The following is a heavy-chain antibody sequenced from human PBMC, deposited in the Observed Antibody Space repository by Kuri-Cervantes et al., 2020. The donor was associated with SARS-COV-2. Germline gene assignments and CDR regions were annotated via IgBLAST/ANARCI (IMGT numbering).Heavy chain of an antibody. CDR2: IIPIFGTA. CDR1: GYTFTSYA. CDR3: ARDQGSSWEAGWFDP. D-gene: IGHD6-13*01. V-gene: IGHV1-69*13. Sequence: SVKVSCKASGYTFTSYAMHWVRQAPGQGLEWMGGIIPIFGTANYAQKFQGRVTITADESTSTAYMELSSLRSEDTAVYYCARDQGSSWEAGWFDPWGQGTLVTVSS. J-gene: IGHJ5*02.